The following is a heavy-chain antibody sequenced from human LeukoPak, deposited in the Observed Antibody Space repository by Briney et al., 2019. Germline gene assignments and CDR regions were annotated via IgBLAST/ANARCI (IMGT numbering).Heavy chain of an antibody. CDR3: ARFDSSGVADY. V-gene: IGHV4-59*08. CDR1: GGSISSYY. Sequence: SQTLSLTCTVSGGSISSYYWSWIRQPPGKGLEWIGYIYYSGSTNYNPSLKSRVTISVDTSKNQFSLKLSSVTAADTAVYYCARFDSSGVADYWGQGTLVTVSS. CDR2: IYYSGST. D-gene: IGHD3-22*01. J-gene: IGHJ4*02.